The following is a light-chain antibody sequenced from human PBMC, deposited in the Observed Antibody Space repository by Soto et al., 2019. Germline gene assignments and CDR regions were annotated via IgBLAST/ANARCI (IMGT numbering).Light chain of an antibody. CDR2: GAS. CDR1: QSVSSSY. J-gene: IGKJ3*01. CDR3: QQYGSSPPIT. Sequence: EIVLTQSPGTLSLSPGERATLSCRASQSVSSSYLAWYQQKPGQAPRLLIYGASSRATGIPDRFSGSGSGTDFTLTISRLEPEDVAVYYCQQYGSSPPITFGHGTKVDIK. V-gene: IGKV3-20*01.